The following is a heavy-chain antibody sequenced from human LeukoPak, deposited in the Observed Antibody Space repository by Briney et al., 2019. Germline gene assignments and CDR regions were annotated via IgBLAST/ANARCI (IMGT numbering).Heavy chain of an antibody. D-gene: IGHD5-12*01. Sequence: GGSLRLSCAASGFTFSKYWISCVRQAPGKGLEWVSNIKEDGSEKYYVDSVKGRFTISRDNAKNSLSLQMNSLGTEDKAVYFCARDKLSGYDGLDYWGQGTLVTVSS. CDR3: ARDKLSGYDGLDY. J-gene: IGHJ4*02. CDR2: IKEDGSEK. V-gene: IGHV3-7*01. CDR1: GFTFSKYW.